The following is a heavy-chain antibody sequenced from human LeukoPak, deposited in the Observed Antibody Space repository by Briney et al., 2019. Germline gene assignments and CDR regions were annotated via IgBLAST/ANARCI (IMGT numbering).Heavy chain of an antibody. J-gene: IGHJ6*02. V-gene: IGHV3-9*01. CDR1: GFAFHNYA. CDR3: AKDTGGNGAYFYAMDV. D-gene: IGHD4-23*01. CDR2: INWNSDTK. Sequence: GRSLRLSCVGSGFAFHNYAMHWVRRPPGKGREWVSAINWNSDTKAYVDSVKGRFTISRDRARSSLYLQMDSLRPEDTALYFCAKDTGGNGAYFYAMDVWGQGTSVTVSS.